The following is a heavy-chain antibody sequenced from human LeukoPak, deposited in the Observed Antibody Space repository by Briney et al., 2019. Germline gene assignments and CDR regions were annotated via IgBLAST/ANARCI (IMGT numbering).Heavy chain of an antibody. CDR2: INHSGST. J-gene: IGHJ3*02. V-gene: IGHV4-34*01. CDR3: ARMGVGATADAFDI. CDR1: GGSLSGYY. D-gene: IGHD1-26*01. Sequence: SETLSLTCAVYGGSLSGYYWSWIRQPPGKGLEWIGEINHSGSTNYNPSLKSRVTISVDTSKNQFSLKLSSVTAADTAVYYCARMGVGATADAFDIWGQRTMVTVSS.